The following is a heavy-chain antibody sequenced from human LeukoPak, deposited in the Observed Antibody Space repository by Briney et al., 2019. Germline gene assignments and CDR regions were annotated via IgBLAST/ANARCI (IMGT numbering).Heavy chain of an antibody. CDR1: GYTFTSYA. CDR3: AREEYSSSWYLDY. D-gene: IGHD6-13*01. CDR2: INAGNGNT. V-gene: IGHV1-3*01. Sequence: ASVKVSCRASGYTFTSYAMHWVHQAPGQRLEWMGWINAGNGNTKYSQKFQGRVTITRDTSASTAYMELSSLRSEDTAVYYCAREEYSSSWYLDYWGQGTLVTVSS. J-gene: IGHJ4*02.